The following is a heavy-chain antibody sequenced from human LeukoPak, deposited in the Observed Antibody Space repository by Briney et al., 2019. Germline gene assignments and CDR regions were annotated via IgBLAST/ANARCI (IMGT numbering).Heavy chain of an antibody. V-gene: IGHV4-34*01. CDR1: GESFSGYF. CDR3: ARDPSYSSSSFDY. CDR2: INHSGSTS. D-gene: IGHD6-13*01. J-gene: IGHJ4*02. Sequence: SETLSLTRAVYGESFSGYFWNWVRQPPGKGLEWIGEINHSGSTSNHNPSLKSRVTMSVDTSKNQFSLKLSSVTAADTAVYYCARDPSYSSSSFDYWGQGTLVTVSS.